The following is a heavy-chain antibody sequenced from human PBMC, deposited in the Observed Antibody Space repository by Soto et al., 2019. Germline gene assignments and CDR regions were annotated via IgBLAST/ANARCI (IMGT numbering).Heavy chain of an antibody. CDR2: IYYSGST. CDR3: AGYRFDSSGYIDFDY. CDR1: GGSISSGDYY. V-gene: IGHV4-30-4*01. J-gene: IGHJ4*02. Sequence: SETLSLTCTVSGGSISSGDYYWSWIRQPPVMGLVCFGYIYYSGSTYYNPSLKSRVTISVDTSKNQFSLKLSSVTAADTAVYYCAGYRFDSSGYIDFDYWGQGTLVTVSS. D-gene: IGHD3-22*01.